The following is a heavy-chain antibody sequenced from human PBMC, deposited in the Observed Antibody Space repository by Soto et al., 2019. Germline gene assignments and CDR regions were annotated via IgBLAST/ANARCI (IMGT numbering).Heavy chain of an antibody. V-gene: IGHV1-46*01. Sequence: ASVKVSCKASGYTFTSYYMHWVRQASGQGLEWMGIINPSGGSTSYAQKFQGRVTITADKSTSTAYMELSSLRSEDTAVYYCAREFLASTGPTDSPYMDVWGKGTTVTVSS. J-gene: IGHJ6*03. CDR1: GYTFTSYY. CDR3: AREFLASTGPTDSPYMDV. D-gene: IGHD1-7*01. CDR2: INPSGGST.